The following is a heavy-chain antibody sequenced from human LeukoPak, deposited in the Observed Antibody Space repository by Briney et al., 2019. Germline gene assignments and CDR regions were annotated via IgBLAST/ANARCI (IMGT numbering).Heavy chain of an antibody. CDR2: INWNGGST. V-gene: IGHV3-20*04. CDR1: GFTFNDYG. CDR3: ARNFGGGDSSGPYY. D-gene: IGHD3-22*01. Sequence: GGSLRLSCAASGFTFNDYGMSWVRQAPGKGLEWVSGINWNGGSTGYADSVKGRFTISRDNAKNSLYLQMNSLRAEDTALFYCARNFGGGDSSGPYYWDQGTLVTVSS. J-gene: IGHJ4*02.